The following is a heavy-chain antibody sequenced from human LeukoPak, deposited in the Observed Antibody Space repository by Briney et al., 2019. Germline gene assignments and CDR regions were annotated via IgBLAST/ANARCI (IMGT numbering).Heavy chain of an antibody. J-gene: IGHJ4*02. Sequence: GGSLRLSCAASGFIFSNVWMNWVRQTPGKGLEWVGRIISKTDGGTIDYAAPVKGRFTISRDDSKNTLYLQMNSLKTEDTAVYYCTTASYGGPDYWGQGTLVTVS. V-gene: IGHV3-15*07. CDR2: IISKTDGGTI. D-gene: IGHD4-23*01. CDR1: GFIFSNVW. CDR3: TTASYGGPDY.